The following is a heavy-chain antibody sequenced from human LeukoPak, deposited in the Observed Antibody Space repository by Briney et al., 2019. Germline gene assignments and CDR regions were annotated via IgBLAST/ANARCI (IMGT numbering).Heavy chain of an antibody. Sequence: GGSPRLSCAASEFTFTNAWMSWVRQAPGKGLQWVAHIDEDGKKKYYVDSVMGRFTISRDNAKTSMFLQMNSLRAEDTAVYYCARWNSGWEFDYWGQGTLVSVSS. V-gene: IGHV3-7*05. CDR3: ARWNSGWEFDY. J-gene: IGHJ4*01. D-gene: IGHD6-19*01. CDR2: IDEDGKKK. CDR1: EFTFTNAW.